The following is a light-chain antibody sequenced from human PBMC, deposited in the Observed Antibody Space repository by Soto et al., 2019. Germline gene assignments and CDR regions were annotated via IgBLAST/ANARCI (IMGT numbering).Light chain of an antibody. CDR2: DVS. J-gene: IGLJ1*01. CDR1: SSDVDAYNF. CDR3: SSYTSSSTLL. V-gene: IGLV2-14*01. Sequence: QSALTQPAYVPGSPGQSITISCTGTSSDVDAYNFVSWYQQHPGKAPTLLISDVSNRPSGVSNRFSGSKSGNTASLTISGLQAEYEADYVCSSYTSSSTLLFGTGTKVTVL.